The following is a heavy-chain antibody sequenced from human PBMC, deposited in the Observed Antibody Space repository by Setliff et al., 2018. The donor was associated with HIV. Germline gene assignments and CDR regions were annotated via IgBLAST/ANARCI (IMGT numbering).Heavy chain of an antibody. V-gene: IGHV4-4*08. CDR3: ARGYSSSWYDS. D-gene: IGHD6-13*01. CDR2: IYTSGST. CDR1: GDSISSSYY. J-gene: IGHJ5*01. Sequence: LSLTCTVSGDSISSSYYWTWIRQPPGKGLEWIGYIYTSGSTNYNPSLKNRVTISVDTSKSQFSLRLSSVTAADTAVYYCARGYSSSWYDSWGQGTLVTV.